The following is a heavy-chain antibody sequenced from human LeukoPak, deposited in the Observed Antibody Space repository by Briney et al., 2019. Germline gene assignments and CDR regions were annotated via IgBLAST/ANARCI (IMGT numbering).Heavy chain of an antibody. CDR2: ISGSGENT. J-gene: IGHJ4*02. CDR3: AKGSVYYDILTGGYFDY. V-gene: IGHV3-23*01. D-gene: IGHD3-9*01. CDR1: GFTFNTYA. Sequence: GGSLRLSCAASGFTFNTYAMNWVRQAPGKGLEWVSSISGSGENTYYADSVKGRFTISRDNSKNTLSLQMNSLRSEDTAVYYCAKGSVYYDILTGGYFDYWGQGTLVTVSS.